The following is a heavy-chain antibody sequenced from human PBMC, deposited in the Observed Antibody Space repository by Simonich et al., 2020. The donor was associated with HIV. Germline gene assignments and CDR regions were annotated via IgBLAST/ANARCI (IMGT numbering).Heavy chain of an antibody. J-gene: IGHJ2*01. CDR2: RNPHSGGT. Sequence: QVQLVQSGAEVKKPGASVKVSCKASGYTFTGYYMHWVRQAPGQGLDGMGWRNPHSGGTNYAQKVQGRVTMTRDTSISTAYMELSRLRSDDTAVYYCARVYYDSSGYYHVRYFDLWGRGTLVTVSS. V-gene: IGHV1-2*02. D-gene: IGHD3-22*01. CDR3: ARVYYDSSGYYHVRYFDL. CDR1: GYTFTGYY.